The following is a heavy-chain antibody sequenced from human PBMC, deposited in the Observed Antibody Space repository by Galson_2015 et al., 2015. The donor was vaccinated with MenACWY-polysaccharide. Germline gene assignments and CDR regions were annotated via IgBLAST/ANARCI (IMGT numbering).Heavy chain of an antibody. CDR3: ARDGGRTIGTTQRGY. V-gene: IGHV3-7*01. CDR2: IKQDGSEK. CDR1: GFTFSTYW. D-gene: IGHD1-1*01. J-gene: IGHJ4*02. Sequence: SLRLSCAASGFTFSTYWMTWVRQAPGKGLEWVANIKQDGSEKYYVDSVKGRFTISRDNAENSLYLQMNSLRAEDTAVYYCARDGGRTIGTTQRGYWGQGTLVTVSS.